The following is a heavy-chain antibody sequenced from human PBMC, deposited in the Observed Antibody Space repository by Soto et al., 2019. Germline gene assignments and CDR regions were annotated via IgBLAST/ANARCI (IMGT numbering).Heavy chain of an antibody. Sequence: EVQLVQSGAEVKKPGESLRISCKGSGYSFTSYWISWVRQMPGKGLEWMGRIDPSDSYTNYSPSFQGHVTISADKSISTAYLRWRSLKASATAMYYCARHVDYDYVWGSYRPFAYWGQGSLVTVSS. V-gene: IGHV5-10-1*01. CDR3: ARHVDYDYVWGSYRPFAY. CDR2: IDPSDSYT. J-gene: IGHJ4*02. D-gene: IGHD3-16*02. CDR1: GYSFTSYW.